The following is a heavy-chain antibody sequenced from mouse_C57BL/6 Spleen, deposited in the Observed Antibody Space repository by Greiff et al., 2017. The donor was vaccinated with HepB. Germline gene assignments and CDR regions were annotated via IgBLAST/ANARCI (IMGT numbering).Heavy chain of an antibody. CDR1: EYEFPSHD. CDR2: INSDGGST. CDR3: ARHGNYGKRGAMDY. J-gene: IGHJ4*01. V-gene: IGHV5-2*01. Sequence: DVMLVESGGGLVQPGESLKLSCESNEYEFPSHDMSWVRKTPEKRLELVAAINSDGGSTYYPDTMERRFIISRDNTKKTLYLQMSSLRSEDTALYYCARHGNYGKRGAMDYWGQGTSVTVSS. D-gene: IGHD2-1*01.